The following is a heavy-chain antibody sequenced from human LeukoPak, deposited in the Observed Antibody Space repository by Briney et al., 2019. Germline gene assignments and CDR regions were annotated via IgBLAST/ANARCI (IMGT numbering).Heavy chain of an antibody. CDR3: AGDPGGYSYGYYFDD. Sequence: GGSLTLSCAASGFTFSNYWMSWVRQAPGKGMEWVANIKQDGSEKYYVDSVKGRFTISRDNAKKSLYLQMSSLRAEDTAVYYCAGDPGGYSYGYYFDDWGQGTTVTVSS. CDR2: IKQDGSEK. CDR1: GFTFSNYW. V-gene: IGHV3-7*05. D-gene: IGHD5-18*01. J-gene: IGHJ4*02.